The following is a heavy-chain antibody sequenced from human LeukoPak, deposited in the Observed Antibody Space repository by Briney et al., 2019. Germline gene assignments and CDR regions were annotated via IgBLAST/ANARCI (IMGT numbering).Heavy chain of an antibody. J-gene: IGHJ4*02. V-gene: IGHV3-23*01. Sequence: GWTLRLSCAASGFTFGSYGMSWVRQAPGKGLEWVSVNSGSGGTTYYADSVKGRFTISRDNSKNTLYLQMNSLRAEDTAVYYCAKEYGSGSYLLDYWGQGTLVTVSS. CDR3: AKEYGSGSYLLDY. D-gene: IGHD3-10*01. CDR2: NSGSGGTT. CDR1: GFTFGSYG.